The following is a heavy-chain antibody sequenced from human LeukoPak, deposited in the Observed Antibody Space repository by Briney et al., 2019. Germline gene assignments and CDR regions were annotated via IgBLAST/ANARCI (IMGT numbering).Heavy chain of an antibody. V-gene: IGHV1-46*01. CDR3: ARGEGLGYCSSTSCYRTPMYYYYYMDV. CDR1: GYTFTSYY. Sequence: ASVKVSCKASGYTFTSYYMHWVRQAPGQGLEWMGIINPSGGSTSYAQKFQGRVTMTRDTSTSTVYMELSSLRSEDTAVYYCARGEGLGYCSSTSCYRTPMYYYYYMDVWGKGTTVTVSS. J-gene: IGHJ6*03. D-gene: IGHD2-2*01. CDR2: INPSGGST.